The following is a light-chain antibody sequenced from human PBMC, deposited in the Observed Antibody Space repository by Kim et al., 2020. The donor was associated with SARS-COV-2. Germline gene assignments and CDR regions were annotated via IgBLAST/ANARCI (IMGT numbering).Light chain of an antibody. CDR1: NIGGKS. CDR2: DDS. Sequence: SYELTQPTSLSVAPGKTARITCGGNNIGGKSVHWYQQKPGQAPVLVVYDDSDRPSGIPERFSGSNSGNTATLTISRVEAGDEADYYCQVWDNSSDHVVFGGGTQLTVL. J-gene: IGLJ2*01. CDR3: QVWDNSSDHVV. V-gene: IGLV3-21*03.